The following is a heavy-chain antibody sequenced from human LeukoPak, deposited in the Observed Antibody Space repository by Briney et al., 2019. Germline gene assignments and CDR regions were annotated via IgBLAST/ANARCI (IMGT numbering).Heavy chain of an antibody. CDR3: ARVGCSPISCHTWFDP. V-gene: IGHV1-8*03. Sequence: ASVKGSCKASGYTFTIYDMHWVRQATGQGLEWMGWMNPANGNTVYARKFQGRVTITRDISISTAYMELSSLRSEDTAVYYCARVGCSPISCHTWFDPWGQGTLVTVSS. D-gene: IGHD2-2*01. CDR1: GYTFTIYD. CDR2: MNPANGNT. J-gene: IGHJ5*02.